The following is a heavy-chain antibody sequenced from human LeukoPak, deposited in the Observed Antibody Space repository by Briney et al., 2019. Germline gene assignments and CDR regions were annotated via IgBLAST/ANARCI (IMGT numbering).Heavy chain of an antibody. CDR3: ARDRLVGDDFYYFDY. J-gene: IGHJ4*02. V-gene: IGHV3-7*01. D-gene: IGHD1-26*01. Sequence: PGGSLRLSCTASGFTFSSYAMSWVRQAPGKGLEWVANIKQDGSEKYYVDSVKGRFTISRDNAKNSLYLQMNSLRAEDTAVYYCARDRLVGDDFYYFDYWGQGTLVTVSS. CDR2: IKQDGSEK. CDR1: GFTFSSYA.